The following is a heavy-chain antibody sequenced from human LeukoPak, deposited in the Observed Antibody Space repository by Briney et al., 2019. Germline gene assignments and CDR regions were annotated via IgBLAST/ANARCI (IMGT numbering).Heavy chain of an antibody. J-gene: IGHJ4*02. CDR3: ARGPIHFDY. CDR2: ISSSSRVI. V-gene: IGHV3-48*01. Sequence: GGSLRLSCSASGFTFSTYNMNWVRQAPGKGLEWVSYISSSSRVIFYADSVRGRFTISRDNAKNSLYLQMNSLRAEDTAVYYCARGPIHFDYWGQGTLVTVSS. CDR1: GFTFSTYN.